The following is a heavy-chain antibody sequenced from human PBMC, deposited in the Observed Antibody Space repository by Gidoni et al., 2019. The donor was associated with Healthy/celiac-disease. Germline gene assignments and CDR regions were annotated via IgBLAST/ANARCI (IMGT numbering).Heavy chain of an antibody. J-gene: IGHJ4*02. CDR1: GFTFGDYA. D-gene: IGHD4-17*01. V-gene: IGHV3-49*04. CDR3: TRVADYGDYVAFQDFDY. Sequence: VQLVESGGGLVQPGRSLRLSCTAPGFTFGDYAMCWVRQAPGKGLEWVGFIRSKAYGGTTEYAASVKGRFTISRDDAKSIAYLQMNSLKTEDTAVYYCTRVADYGDYVAFQDFDYWGQGTLVTVSS. CDR2: IRSKAYGGTT.